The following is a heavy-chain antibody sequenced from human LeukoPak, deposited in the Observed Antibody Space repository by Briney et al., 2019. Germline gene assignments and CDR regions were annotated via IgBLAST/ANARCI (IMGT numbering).Heavy chain of an antibody. CDR3: ARCMVLSQGWCNWFDP. D-gene: IGHD6-13*01. V-gene: IGHV3-23*01. CDR2: IRIGGGGT. Sequence: GGSLRLSCAASAFDLTTYAMTWVCQAPAKGLEWVSSIRIGGGGTYYADSVKGRFTISRDNPENTLHLQMNNLRVEDTARYFCARCMVLSQGWCNWFDPWGQGTLVTVSS. CDR1: AFDLTTYA. J-gene: IGHJ5*02.